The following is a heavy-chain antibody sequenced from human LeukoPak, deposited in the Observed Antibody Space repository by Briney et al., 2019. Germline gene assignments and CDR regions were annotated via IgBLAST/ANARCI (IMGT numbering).Heavy chain of an antibody. D-gene: IGHD5-24*01. Sequence: PGGSLRLSCAASGFTFSGSAMHWVRQASGKGLEWVGRIRSKANSYATAYAASVKGRFTISRDDSKNTAYLHMNSLKTDVTAVYYCTRGLEMATMGLNYWGQETLVTVSS. J-gene: IGHJ4*02. V-gene: IGHV3-73*01. CDR2: IRSKANSYAT. CDR3: TRGLEMATMGLNY. CDR1: GFTFSGSA.